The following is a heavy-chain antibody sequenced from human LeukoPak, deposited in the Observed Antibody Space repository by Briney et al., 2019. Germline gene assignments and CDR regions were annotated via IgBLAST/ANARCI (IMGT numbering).Heavy chain of an antibody. CDR1: GFTFSSYA. J-gene: IGHJ4*02. D-gene: IGHD6-13*01. CDR2: ISGSGDRT. Sequence: GGSLRLSCAASGFTFSSYAMNWVRQAPGKGLEWVSSISGSGDRTYYADSVNGRLTISRDNSKNTLYLQMNSLRAEDTAIYYCAKGGPYSSSWGGKFDHWGQGTLVTVSS. V-gene: IGHV3-23*01. CDR3: AKGGPYSSSWGGKFDH.